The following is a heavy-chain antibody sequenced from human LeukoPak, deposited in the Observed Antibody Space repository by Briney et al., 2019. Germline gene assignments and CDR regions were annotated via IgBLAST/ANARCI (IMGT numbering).Heavy chain of an antibody. Sequence: GGSLRLSCAASGFTFSDYYMSWIRQAPGKGLEWVSSISSQSTYIYSADSLKGRFAISRDNAKNSLYLQMNSLRAEDTAVYYCARDPHLSGWSDYWGQGTLVTVSS. J-gene: IGHJ4*02. CDR2: ISSQSTYI. CDR1: GFTFSDYY. V-gene: IGHV3-11*06. D-gene: IGHD6-19*01. CDR3: ARDPHLSGWSDY.